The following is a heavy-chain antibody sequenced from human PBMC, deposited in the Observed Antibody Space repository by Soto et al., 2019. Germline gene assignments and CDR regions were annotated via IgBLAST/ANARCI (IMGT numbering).Heavy chain of an antibody. Sequence: SETLSLTCAVYGGSFSGYYWSWIRQPPGKGLEWIGEINHSGSTNYNPSLKSRVTISVDTSKNQFSLKLSSVTAADTAVYYCARPQNGSGIQSVWFDPWGQGTLVTVSS. CDR3: ARPQNGSGIQSVWFDP. D-gene: IGHD3-10*01. CDR1: GGSFSGYY. J-gene: IGHJ5*02. V-gene: IGHV4-34*01. CDR2: INHSGST.